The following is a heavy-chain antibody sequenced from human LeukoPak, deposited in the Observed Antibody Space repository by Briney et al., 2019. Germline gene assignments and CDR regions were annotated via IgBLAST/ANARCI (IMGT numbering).Heavy chain of an antibody. V-gene: IGHV3-66*01. Sequence: APGKGLEWVSVIYSGGTTYYADSVKGRFTISRDNSKNTLYLQMHGLRAEDTAVYYCASIFYWGQGTLVTVSS. J-gene: IGHJ4*02. CDR3: ASIFY. CDR2: IYSGGTT.